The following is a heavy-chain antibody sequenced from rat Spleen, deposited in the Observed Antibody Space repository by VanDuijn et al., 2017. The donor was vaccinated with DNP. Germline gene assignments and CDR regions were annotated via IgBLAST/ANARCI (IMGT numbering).Heavy chain of an antibody. D-gene: IGHD1-12*02. Sequence: EVQLVESGGGLVQPGRSLKLSCVASGFTFNNYWMTWIRQVRGKGLEWVASITSSGGSTYYPDSVKGRFTISRDNAKNTLYLQMNSLRSEDTATYYCARVYYDGSYYRYYFDYWGQGVMVTVSS. CDR2: ITSSGGST. CDR1: GFTFNNYW. J-gene: IGHJ2*01. V-gene: IGHV5-31*01. CDR3: ARVYYDGSYYRYYFDY.